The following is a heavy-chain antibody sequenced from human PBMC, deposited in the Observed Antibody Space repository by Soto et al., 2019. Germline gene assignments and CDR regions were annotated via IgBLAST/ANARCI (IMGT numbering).Heavy chain of an antibody. CDR3: ASLGYSSGWYYYYYGMDV. CDR1: GFTFSSYW. CDR2: INSDGSST. J-gene: IGHJ6*02. D-gene: IGHD6-19*01. V-gene: IGHV3-74*01. Sequence: PGGSLRLSCAASGFTFSSYWMHWVRQAPGKGLVWVSRINSDGSSTSYADSVKGRFTISRDNAKNTLYLQMNSLRAEDTAVYYCASLGYSSGWYYYYYGMDVWGQGTTVTVSS.